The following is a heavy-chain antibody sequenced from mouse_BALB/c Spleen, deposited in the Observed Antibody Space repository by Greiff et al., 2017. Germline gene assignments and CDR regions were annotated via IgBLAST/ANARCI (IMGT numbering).Heavy chain of an antibody. CDR3: ARWFNAMDY. D-gene: IGHD2-3*01. J-gene: IGHJ4*01. CDR1: GFNIKDYY. V-gene: IGHV14-4*02. CDR2: IDPGSGGT. Sequence: EVQLQQSGAELVRSGASVKLSCTASGFNIKDYYMHWVKQRPEQGLEWIGWIDPGSGGTNYNEKFKGKATLTADKSSSTAYMQLSSLTSDDSAVYFCARWFNAMDYWGQGTSVTVSS.